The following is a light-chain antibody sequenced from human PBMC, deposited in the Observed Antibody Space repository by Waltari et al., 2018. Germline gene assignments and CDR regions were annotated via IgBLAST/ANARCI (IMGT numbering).Light chain of an antibody. Sequence: QSALTQPASVSGSPGQSITISCTGTSSDVGGYNYVSWYQPHPGKAPKLMISEVSNRPSGVSNRFSGSKAGNTASLTISGLQAEDEADYYCSSYTSSSTQVFGGGTKLTVL. V-gene: IGLV2-14*01. CDR2: EVS. J-gene: IGLJ3*02. CDR3: SSYTSSSTQV. CDR1: SSDVGGYNY.